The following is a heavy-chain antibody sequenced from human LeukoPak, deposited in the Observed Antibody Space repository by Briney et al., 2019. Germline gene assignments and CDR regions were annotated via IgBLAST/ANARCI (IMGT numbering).Heavy chain of an antibody. CDR2: ISSSSSYI. V-gene: IGHV3-21*01. J-gene: IGHJ4*02. D-gene: IGHD6-13*01. Sequence: GGSLRLSCAASGFTFSSYSMNWVRQAPGKGLEWVSSISSSSSYIYYADSVKGRFTISRDNAKNSLYLQMNSLRAEDTAVYYCARERGAGLSSSWVDYWGQGTLVTVTS. CDR3: ARERGAGLSSSWVDY. CDR1: GFTFSSYS.